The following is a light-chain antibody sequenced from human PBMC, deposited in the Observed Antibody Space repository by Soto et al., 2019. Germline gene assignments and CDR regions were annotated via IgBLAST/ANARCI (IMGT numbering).Light chain of an antibody. V-gene: IGKV3-20*01. CDR1: QSISSTS. J-gene: IGKJ1*01. CDR3: QLYDRSSWT. CDR2: GAS. Sequence: EIVLTQSPGTLSLSLGERATLSCRASQSISSTSLAWYQQKPGQAPRLLIYGASTRATGIPDRFSGSGSGTDFTLTISRLETEDFAVYYCQLYDRSSWTFGQGTKVDIK.